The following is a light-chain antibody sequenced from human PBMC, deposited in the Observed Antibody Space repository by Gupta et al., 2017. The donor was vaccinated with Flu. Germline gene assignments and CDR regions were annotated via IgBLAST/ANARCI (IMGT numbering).Light chain of an antibody. CDR3: GAWDSTGNVYV. CDR2: DNN. Sequence: VIISSSGSSSKIGNNYVSWYQQPPAPPPNLLIYDNNKRPSGIPDRFSGSQSGTSATLRITGLQTGDEADYHCGAWDSTGNVYVFGGGTKVTVL. J-gene: IGLJ3*02. V-gene: IGLV1-51*02. CDR1: SSKIGNNY.